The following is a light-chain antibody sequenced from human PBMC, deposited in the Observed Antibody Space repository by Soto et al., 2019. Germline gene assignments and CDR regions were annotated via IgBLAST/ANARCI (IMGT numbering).Light chain of an antibody. CDR2: DDS. CDR3: QVWDVSTVHYV. CDR1: NIGSKT. V-gene: IGLV3-21*02. Sequence: SYELTQPPSMSVAPGQTARITCGGNNIGSKTVHWYQQKAGQAPVLVVYDDSDRPSGIPERFSGSNSGNTATLTISRVEAGDEADCYCQVWDVSTVHYVFGTGTKVTAL. J-gene: IGLJ1*01.